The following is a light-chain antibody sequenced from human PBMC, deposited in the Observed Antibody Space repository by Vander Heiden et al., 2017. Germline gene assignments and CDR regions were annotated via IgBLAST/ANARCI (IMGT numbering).Light chain of an antibody. J-gene: IGLJ2*01. V-gene: IGLV3-21*04. CDR3: QVWDGNSDHVV. CDR2: YDR. Sequence: SFVLTQPPSVSVAPGKTARMICGGNNIGTKSLHWYQQKPGQAPVVVIYYDRDRPSGIPERFSGSNSGNTATLTISRVEAGDEADYYCQVWDGNSDHVVFGGGTKLTVL. CDR1: NIGTKS.